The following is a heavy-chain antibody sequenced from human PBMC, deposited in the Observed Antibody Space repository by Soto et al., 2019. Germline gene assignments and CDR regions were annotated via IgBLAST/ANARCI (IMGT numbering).Heavy chain of an antibody. Sequence: SETLSLTCTVSGGSISSYYWSWIRQPPGKGLEWIGYIYYSGSTNYNPSLKSRVTISVDTSKNQFSLKLSSVTAADTAVYYCARAHDYGDYVDYWGQGTLVTVSS. CDR3: ARAHDYGDYVDY. V-gene: IGHV4-59*01. CDR1: GGSISSYY. J-gene: IGHJ4*02. CDR2: IYYSGST. D-gene: IGHD4-17*01.